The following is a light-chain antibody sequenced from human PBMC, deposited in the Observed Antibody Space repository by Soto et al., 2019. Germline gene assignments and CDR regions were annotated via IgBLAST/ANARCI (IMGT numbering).Light chain of an antibody. CDR2: EVS. V-gene: IGLV2-14*01. J-gene: IGLJ2*01. CDR3: RSYTSSSTLV. CDR1: SSDVVGYNY. Sequence: QSALTQPASVSGSPGQSITISCTGTSSDVVGYNYVSWYQQHPGKAPKLMIYEVSNRPSGVSNRFSGSKSGNTASLTISGRQAEDEADYYCRSYTSSSTLVFGVGTKLTVL.